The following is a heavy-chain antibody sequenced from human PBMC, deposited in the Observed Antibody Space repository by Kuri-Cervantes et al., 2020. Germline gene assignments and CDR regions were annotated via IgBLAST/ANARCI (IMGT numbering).Heavy chain of an antibody. V-gene: IGHV3-33*01. Sequence: GESLKISCAASGFTFSSYGMHWVRQAPGKGLEWVAVIWYDGSNKYYADSVKGRFTISRDNSKNTLYLQMNSLRAEDTAVYYCARGLRNTRYGSGSYYSPGWFDPWGQGTLVTVSS. CDR1: GFTFSSYG. J-gene: IGHJ5*02. D-gene: IGHD3-10*01. CDR3: ARGLRNTRYGSGSYYSPGWFDP. CDR2: IWYDGSNK.